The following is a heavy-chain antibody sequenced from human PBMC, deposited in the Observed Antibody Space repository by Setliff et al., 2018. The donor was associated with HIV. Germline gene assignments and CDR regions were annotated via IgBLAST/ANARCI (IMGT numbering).Heavy chain of an antibody. CDR2: IHTSGST. D-gene: IGHD2-15*01. CDR1: GDSIGYYY. CDR3: ARDRIEVVVDGPHDVFDV. J-gene: IGHJ3*01. V-gene: IGHV4-4*07. Sequence: SETLSLTCTVSGDSIGYYYWSWIRLPAGRGLEWMGRIHTSGSTNYNPSLTSRVTLSVDTSKNQFFLKLTSPSAADTAVYYCARDRIEVVVDGPHDVFDVWGRGTTVTVSS.